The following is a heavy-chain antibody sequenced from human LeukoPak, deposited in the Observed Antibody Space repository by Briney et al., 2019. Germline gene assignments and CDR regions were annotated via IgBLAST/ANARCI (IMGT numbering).Heavy chain of an antibody. CDR1: GGSISSSYYY. J-gene: IGHJ4*02. D-gene: IGHD1-26*01. CDR2: IYYSGST. Sequence: PSETLSLTCTVSGGSISSSYYYWGWIRQPPGKGLEWIGSIYYSGSTYYNPSLKSRVTISVDTSKNQFSLKLSSVTAADTAVYYCARGVGSYYGTFDYWGQGTLVTVSS. V-gene: IGHV4-39*07. CDR3: ARGVGSYYGTFDY.